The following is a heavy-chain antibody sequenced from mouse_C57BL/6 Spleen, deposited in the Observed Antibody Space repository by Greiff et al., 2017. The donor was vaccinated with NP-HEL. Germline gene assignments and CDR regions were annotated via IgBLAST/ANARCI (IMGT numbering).Heavy chain of an antibody. J-gene: IGHJ2*01. Sequence: VQLQQPGAELVKPGASVKLSCKASGYTFTSYWMHWVKQRPGQGLEWIGMIHPNSGSTNYNEKFKSKATLTVDKSSSTAYMQLSSLTSEDSAVYYCAREGYYGISLFGYWGQGTTLTVSS. CDR3: AREGYYGISLFGY. V-gene: IGHV1-64*01. CDR2: IHPNSGST. CDR1: GYTFTSYW. D-gene: IGHD1-1*01.